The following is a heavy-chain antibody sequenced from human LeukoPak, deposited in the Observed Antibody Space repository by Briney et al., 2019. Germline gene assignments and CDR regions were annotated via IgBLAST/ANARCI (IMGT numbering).Heavy chain of an antibody. Sequence: GGSLRLSCAASAFTFSTYDMHWVCQAPGKGLEWVAFIRYDGRNKFYADSVKGRFTISRDNSKNTLYLQMNSLRAEDTAVYYCAKKRIVSTSVAPLYFDYWGQGTLVTVSS. CDR1: AFTFSTYD. V-gene: IGHV3-30*02. D-gene: IGHD5/OR15-5a*01. CDR3: AKKRIVSTSVAPLYFDY. CDR2: IRYDGRNK. J-gene: IGHJ4*02.